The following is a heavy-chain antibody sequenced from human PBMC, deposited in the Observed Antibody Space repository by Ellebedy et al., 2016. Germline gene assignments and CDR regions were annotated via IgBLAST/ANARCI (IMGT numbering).Heavy chain of an antibody. CDR2: TYYRSKWYN. CDR3: ARASSSTFGGTFDY. CDR1: GDSVSSNSAA. Sequence: SQTLSLTCXISGDSVSSNSAAWNWIRQSPSRGLEWLGRTYYRSKWYNDYAVSVKSRITINPDTSKNQFSLQLNSVTPEDTAVYYCARASSSTFGGTFDYWGQGTLVTVSS. V-gene: IGHV6-1*01. J-gene: IGHJ4*02. D-gene: IGHD2-2*01.